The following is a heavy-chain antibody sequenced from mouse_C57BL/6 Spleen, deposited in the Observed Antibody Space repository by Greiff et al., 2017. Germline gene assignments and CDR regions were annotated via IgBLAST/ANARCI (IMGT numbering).Heavy chain of an antibody. CDR1: GYTFTDYE. CDR2: IDPETGGT. J-gene: IGHJ3*01. D-gene: IGHD2-1*01. CDR3: TNIYYGNYEFAY. Sequence: VQLQQSGAELVRPGASVTLSCKASGYTFTDYEMHWVKQTPVHGLEWIGAIDPETGGTAYNQKFKGKAILTADKSSSTAYMELRSLTSEDSAVYYCTNIYYGNYEFAYWGQGTLVTVSA. V-gene: IGHV1-15*01.